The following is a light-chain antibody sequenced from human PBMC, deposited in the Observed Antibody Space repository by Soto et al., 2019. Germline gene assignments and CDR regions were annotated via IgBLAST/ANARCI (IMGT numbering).Light chain of an antibody. CDR1: QGISNY. CDR2: AAS. Sequence: DIDMTQSPSSLSASVGDRVTITCRASQGISNYLAWYQQKPGQDPRLLIYAASTLKSGVPSRFSGSGSGTDFTLTISSLQPEDVATYYCQQYNDAPRTFGPGTKVDIK. J-gene: IGKJ3*01. CDR3: QQYNDAPRT. V-gene: IGKV1-27*01.